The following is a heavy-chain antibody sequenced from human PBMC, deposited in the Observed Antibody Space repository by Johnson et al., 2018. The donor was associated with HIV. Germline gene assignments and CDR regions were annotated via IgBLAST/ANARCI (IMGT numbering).Heavy chain of an antibody. CDR1: GFTFSSYA. V-gene: IGHV3-30*04. D-gene: IGHD6-19*01. CDR2: ISYDGSAI. CDR3: AREAGTGAFDI. J-gene: IGHJ3*02. Sequence: QVQLVESGGGVVQPGRSLRLSCAASGFTFSSYAMHWVRQAPGKGLEWVAVISYDGSAIYYADSVKGRFTISRDNAKNSLYLQMNSLRAEDTAVYYCAREAGTGAFDIWGQGTMVTVSS.